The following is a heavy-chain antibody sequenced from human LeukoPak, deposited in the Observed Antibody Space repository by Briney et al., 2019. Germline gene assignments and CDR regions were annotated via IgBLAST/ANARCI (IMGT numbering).Heavy chain of an antibody. Sequence: ASVKVSCKASGYTFTGYYMHWVRQAPGQELEWMGWINPNSGGTNYAQKFQGRVTMTRDTSISTAYMELSRLRSDDTAVYYCASFEVVPAAIHGGWFDPWGQGTLVTVSS. CDR3: ASFEVVPAAIHGGWFDP. D-gene: IGHD2-2*02. CDR1: GYTFTGYY. V-gene: IGHV1-2*02. CDR2: INPNSGGT. J-gene: IGHJ5*02.